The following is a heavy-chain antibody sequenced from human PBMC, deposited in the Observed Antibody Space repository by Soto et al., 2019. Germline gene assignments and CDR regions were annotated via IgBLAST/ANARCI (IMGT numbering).Heavy chain of an antibody. V-gene: IGHV4-39*01. CDR3: ARSYTAMVIDY. D-gene: IGHD5-18*01. Sequence: PSETLSLTCSVSGGSIGSVSYYWGWIRQPPGKGLEWIGSIYYSGSAYYSPSLKSRVTMSVDTSKNQLSLELRSVTAADTAVYYCARSYTAMVIDYWGQGTLVTVSS. CDR2: IYYSGSA. J-gene: IGHJ4*02. CDR1: GGSIGSVSYY.